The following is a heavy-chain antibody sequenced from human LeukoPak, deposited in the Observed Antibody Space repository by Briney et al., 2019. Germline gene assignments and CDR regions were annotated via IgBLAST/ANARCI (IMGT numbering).Heavy chain of an antibody. V-gene: IGHV3-64*02. J-gene: IGHJ6*03. CDR1: GFTFSDYT. Sequence: GGSLRLSCAGSGFTFSDYTMHWVRQGPGKGLEYVSAITANARSKYHADSVRGRFTISRDNSKDTLYLQMGSLRPEDTAVYYCARGPSSYFYMDVWGKGTTVTISS. CDR3: ARGPSSYFYMDV. CDR2: ITANARSK.